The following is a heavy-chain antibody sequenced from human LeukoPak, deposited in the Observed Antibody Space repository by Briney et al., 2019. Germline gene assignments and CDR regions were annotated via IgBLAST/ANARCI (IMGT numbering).Heavy chain of an antibody. CDR1: GFTFGDYA. V-gene: IGHV3-49*04. Sequence: PGGSLRLSCTASGFTFGDYAMSWVRQAPGKGLEWVGFIRSKAYGGTKEYAASVKGRFTISRDDSKSIAYLQMNSQKTEDTAVYYCTRDSSEHDYGDYVPKPARSGYYYYGMDVWGQGTTVTVSS. J-gene: IGHJ6*02. CDR3: TRDSSEHDYGDYVPKPARSGYYYYGMDV. CDR2: IRSKAYGGTK. D-gene: IGHD4-17*01.